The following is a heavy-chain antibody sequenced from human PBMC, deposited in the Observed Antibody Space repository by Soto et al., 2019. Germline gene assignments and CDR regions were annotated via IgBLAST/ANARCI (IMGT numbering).Heavy chain of an antibody. Sequence: QVQLVQSGAEVKKPGSSVKVSCKASGGTFSSYAISWVRQAPGQGLEWMGGIIPIFGTANYAQKFQGRVTITADESTSTAYMGLSSLRSEDTAVYYCARGGRGSSWYGDYYYGMDVWGQGTTVTVSS. CDR3: ARGGRGSSWYGDYYYGMDV. CDR2: IIPIFGTA. V-gene: IGHV1-69*12. CDR1: GGTFSSYA. J-gene: IGHJ6*02. D-gene: IGHD6-13*01.